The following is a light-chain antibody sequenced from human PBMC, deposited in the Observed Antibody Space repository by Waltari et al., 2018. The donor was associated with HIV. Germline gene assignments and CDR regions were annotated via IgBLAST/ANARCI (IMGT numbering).Light chain of an antibody. V-gene: IGKV1-39*01. J-gene: IGKJ4*01. Sequence: DIQMTQSPSSLSASVGDRVNITCRASQSISTYLNWYQQKPGKAPKLLIYGAFSLQSGVPSGFSGSGSGTDFTLTITSLQPEDFATYYCQQSYRIPLAFGGGTKVEL. CDR1: QSISTY. CDR2: GAF. CDR3: QQSYRIPLA.